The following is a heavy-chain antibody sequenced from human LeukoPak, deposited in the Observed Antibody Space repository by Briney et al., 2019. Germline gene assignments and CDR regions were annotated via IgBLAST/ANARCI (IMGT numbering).Heavy chain of an antibody. J-gene: IGHJ4*02. CDR2: INHSGST. D-gene: IGHD3-10*01. V-gene: IGHV4-34*01. CDR1: GGSFSGYY. CDR3: ARCYPRRLLWFGELLRGSPYYFDY. Sequence: SETLSLTCAVYGGSFSGYYWSWIRQPPGKGLEWSGEINHSGSTNYNPSLKSRVTISVDTSKNQFSLKLSSVTAADTAVYYCARCYPRRLLWFGELLRGSPYYFDYWGQGTLVTVSS.